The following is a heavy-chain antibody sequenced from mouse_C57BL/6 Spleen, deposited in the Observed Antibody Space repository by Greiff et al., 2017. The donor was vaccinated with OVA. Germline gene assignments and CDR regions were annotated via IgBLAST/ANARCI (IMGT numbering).Heavy chain of an antibody. D-gene: IGHD2-5*01. Sequence: EVQLQQSGPVLVKPGASVKMSCKASGYTFTDYYMNWVKQSHGKSLEWIGVINPYNGGTSYNQKFKGKATLTVDKSSSTAYMELNSLTSEDSAVYYCARGRNSNFTMDYWGQGTSVTVSS. CDR1: GYTFTDYY. V-gene: IGHV1-19*01. J-gene: IGHJ4*01. CDR2: INPYNGGT. CDR3: ARGRNSNFTMDY.